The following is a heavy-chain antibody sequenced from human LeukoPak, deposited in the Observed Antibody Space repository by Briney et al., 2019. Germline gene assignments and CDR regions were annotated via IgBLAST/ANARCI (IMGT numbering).Heavy chain of an antibody. D-gene: IGHD3-10*01. CDR1: GGSFSSSDYY. J-gene: IGHJ4*02. CDR3: ARFAVTMVRGVMGRFDY. V-gene: IGHV4-39*01. Sequence: SETLSLTCTVSGGSFSSSDYYWGWIRQPPGKGLEWIGSIYYSGTTYYNPSLKSRVTISVDTSKNQFSLKLSSVTAADTAVYYCARFAVTMVRGVMGRFDYWGQGTLVTVSS. CDR2: IYYSGTT.